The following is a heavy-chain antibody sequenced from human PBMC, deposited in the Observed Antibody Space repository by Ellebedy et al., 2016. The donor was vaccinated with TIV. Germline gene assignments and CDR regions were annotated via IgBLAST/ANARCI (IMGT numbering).Heavy chain of an antibody. CDR1: GGSFSGYY. Sequence: MPGGSLRLSCAVSGGSFSGYYWSWIRQPPGKGLEWIGEINHSGSTNYNPSLKSRVTISVDTSNKQFSLKLSSVTAADTAVYYCARRGILPYYDFWSGSYYGMDVWGQGTTVTVSS. V-gene: IGHV4-34*01. CDR3: ARRGILPYYDFWSGSYYGMDV. CDR2: INHSGST. J-gene: IGHJ6*02. D-gene: IGHD3-3*01.